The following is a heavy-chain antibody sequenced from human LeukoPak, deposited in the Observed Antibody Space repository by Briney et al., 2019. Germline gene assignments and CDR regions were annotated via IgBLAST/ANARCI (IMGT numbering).Heavy chain of an antibody. CDR2: ISYDGSNK. J-gene: IGHJ4*02. V-gene: IGHV3-30*03. Sequence: GGSLRLSCAASGFTSSSYGMHWVRQAPGKGLEWVAVISYDGSNKYYVDSVKGRFTTSRDNAKNTLYLQMNSLRADDTAVYYCAREWSGFGELPDNWGQGTLVTVS. CDR3: AREWSGFGELPDN. CDR1: GFTSSSYG. D-gene: IGHD3-10*01.